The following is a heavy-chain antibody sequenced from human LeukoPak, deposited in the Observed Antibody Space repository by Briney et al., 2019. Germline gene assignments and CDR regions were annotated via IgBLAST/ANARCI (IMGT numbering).Heavy chain of an antibody. CDR3: ARNYGGRKYYFDY. CDR2: IYYSGST. J-gene: IGHJ4*02. V-gene: IGHV4-59*01. CDR1: GGSISSYY. Sequence: SETLSLTCTVSGGSISSYYWSWIRQPPGKGLEWIGYIYYSGSTNYNPSLKSRVTISVDTSKNQFSLKLSSVTAADTAVYYCARNYGGRKYYFDYWGQGTLVTVSS. D-gene: IGHD4-23*01.